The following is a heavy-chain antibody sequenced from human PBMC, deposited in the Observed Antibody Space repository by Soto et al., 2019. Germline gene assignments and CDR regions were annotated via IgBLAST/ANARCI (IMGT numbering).Heavy chain of an antibody. D-gene: IGHD2-2*01. V-gene: IGHV1-8*01. CDR1: GYTFTSYD. CDR2: MNPNSGNT. Sequence: ASVKVSCKASGYTFTSYDINWVRQATGQGLEWMGWMNPNSGNTGYAQKFQGRVTMTRNTSISTAYMELSSLRSEDTAVYYCARGVGYCISTSCYVNYYYYGMDGWGQGITVTVSS. CDR3: ARGVGYCISTSCYVNYYYYGMDG. J-gene: IGHJ6*02.